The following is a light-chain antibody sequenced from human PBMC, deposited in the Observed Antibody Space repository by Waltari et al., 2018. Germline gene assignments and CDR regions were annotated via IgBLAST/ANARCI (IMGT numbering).Light chain of an antibody. J-gene: IGLJ2*01. CDR2: QDT. CDR1: KLGDKY. V-gene: IGLV3-1*01. CDR3: QAWDSSTVV. Sequence: SYELTQPPSVSVSPGQTASITCSGDKLGDKYACWYQQKPGQSPLLVIYQDTKRPSGSPERVSGSNSGNTATLTISGTQAMDEADYYCQAWDSSTVVFGGGTKLTVL.